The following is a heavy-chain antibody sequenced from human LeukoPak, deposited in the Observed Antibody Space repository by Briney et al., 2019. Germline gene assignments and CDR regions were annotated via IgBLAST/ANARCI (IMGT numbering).Heavy chain of an antibody. D-gene: IGHD5-18*01. V-gene: IGHV4-34*01. CDR1: RGSFRGYY. Sequence: SETLSLTCAVDRGSFRGYYWSWIRQPPGKGLEWIGEINHSGSTNYNPSLKSRVTISVDTSKNQFSLKLSSVTAADTAVYYCARGRGYSYGSGPLLGYWGQGTLVTVSS. CDR2: INHSGST. CDR3: ARGRGYSYGSGPLLGY. J-gene: IGHJ4*02.